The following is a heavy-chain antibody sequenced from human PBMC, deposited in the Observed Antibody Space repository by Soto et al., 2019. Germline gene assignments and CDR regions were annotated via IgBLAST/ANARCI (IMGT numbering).Heavy chain of an antibody. CDR2: ISYDGSNK. V-gene: IGHV3-30-3*01. Sequence: QVQLVESGGGVVQPGRSLRLSCAASGFTFSSYAMHWVRQAPGKGLEWVAVISYDGSNKYYADSVKGRFTISRDNSKNTRYLQMNSLRAEDTAVYYCARDLVRCGGLGDYYGMDVWGHGTTVTVSS. J-gene: IGHJ6*02. CDR3: ARDLVRCGGLGDYYGMDV. D-gene: IGHD3-16*01. CDR1: GFTFSSYA.